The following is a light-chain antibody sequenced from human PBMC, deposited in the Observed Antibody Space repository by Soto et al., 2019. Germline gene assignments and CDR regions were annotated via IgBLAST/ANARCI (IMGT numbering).Light chain of an antibody. CDR2: ESH. J-gene: IGLJ2*01. CDR3: QSYDWSFVV. Sequence: NFMLTQPHSVSESPGKTVTISCTRSSGSIASNYVQWYQQRPGSAPTTVIYESHQRPSGVPDRFSGSIDISSNSASLTISGLKTEDEADYYCQSYDWSFVVFGGGTKVTVL. CDR1: SGSIASNY. V-gene: IGLV6-57*04.